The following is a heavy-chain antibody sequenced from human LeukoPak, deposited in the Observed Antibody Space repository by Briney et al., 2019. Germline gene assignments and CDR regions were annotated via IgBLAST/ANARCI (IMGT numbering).Heavy chain of an antibody. Sequence: PGGSLRLSCAASGFTFSSYAMSWVRQAPGKGLEWVSAISGSGGSTYYADSVKGRFTISRDNSKNTLYLQMNSLRAEDTAVYYCAVPSGDCSGGSCLPLYWGQGTLVTVSS. D-gene: IGHD2-15*01. CDR1: GFTFSSYA. CDR3: AVPSGDCSGGSCLPLY. CDR2: ISGSGGST. J-gene: IGHJ4*02. V-gene: IGHV3-23*01.